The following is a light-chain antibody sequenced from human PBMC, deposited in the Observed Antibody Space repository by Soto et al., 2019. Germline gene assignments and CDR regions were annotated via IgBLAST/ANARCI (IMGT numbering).Light chain of an antibody. J-gene: IGLJ1*01. CDR1: SSNIGAGYD. CDR2: DNF. V-gene: IGLV1-40*01. CDR3: QSYGSSLSGYV. Sequence: QSVLTQPPSVSGAPGQRVTISCTGSSSNIGAGYDVHWYQQLPGTAPKLLIYDNFNRPSGVPDRFSGSKSGTSASLAITGLQVEDETDYYCQSYGSSLSGYVFGTGTKVPVL.